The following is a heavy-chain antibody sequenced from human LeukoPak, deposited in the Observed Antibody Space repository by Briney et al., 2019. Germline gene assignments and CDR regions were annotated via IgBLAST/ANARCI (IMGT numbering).Heavy chain of an antibody. CDR3: ARDLGDSNSLDY. Sequence: GGSLRLSCAASGFTFSSYSMNWVRQAPGKGLEWVSSISSSSSYIYYADSVKGRFTISRDNAKNSLYLQMNSLRAEDTAVYYCARDLGDSNSLDYWGQGTLVTVSS. J-gene: IGHJ4*02. V-gene: IGHV3-21*01. D-gene: IGHD6-13*01. CDR2: ISSSSSYI. CDR1: GFTFSSYS.